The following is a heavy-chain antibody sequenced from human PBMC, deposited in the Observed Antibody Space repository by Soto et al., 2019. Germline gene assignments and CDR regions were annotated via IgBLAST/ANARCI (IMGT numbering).Heavy chain of an antibody. CDR2: IHYSGIT. CDR1: DGSISNDNYY. D-gene: IGHD6-19*01. J-gene: IGHJ4*02. Sequence: SETLSLTCPVFDGSISNDNYYWSLIRQAPGKGLEWIGYIHYSGITYHNPSLKSRITIPADKSQHQFSLRLSSVTAADTAIYYWANAFASSRCVFDYLGLGAQVTVSS. CDR3: ANAFASSRCVFDY. V-gene: IGHV4-30-4*01.